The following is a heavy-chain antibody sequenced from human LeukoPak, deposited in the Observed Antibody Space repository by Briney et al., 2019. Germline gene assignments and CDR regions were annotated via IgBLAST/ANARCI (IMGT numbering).Heavy chain of an antibody. CDR1: GFMFRSYS. Sequence: PGGSLRLSCAASGFMFRSYSMNWVRQAPGKGLEWVSSISSSSSYIFYADSVKGRFTISRDNAKKSLSLQMNSLRAEDTAVYYCARDRGEDYYGSGNYLRAFDIWGQGTMVTVPS. J-gene: IGHJ3*02. D-gene: IGHD3-10*01. V-gene: IGHV3-21*01. CDR2: ISSSSSYI. CDR3: ARDRGEDYYGSGNYLRAFDI.